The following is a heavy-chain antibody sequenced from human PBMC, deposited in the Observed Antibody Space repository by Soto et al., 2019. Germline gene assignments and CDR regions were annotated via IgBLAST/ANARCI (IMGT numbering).Heavy chain of an antibody. D-gene: IGHD3-10*01. CDR2: MNAYNGHT. CDR3: AQVYCFSPTCSVIKTNFDP. CDR1: GDTFKNYG. V-gene: IGHV1-18*04. Sequence: GASVKVSCKASGDTFKNYGIIWVRQAPGQGLEWMGWMNAYNGHTKCAERFQGRVTMTTDTSTTTAYMELRSLISDDTAVYYCAQVYCFSPTCSVIKTNFDPWGQGTLVTVSS. J-gene: IGHJ5*02.